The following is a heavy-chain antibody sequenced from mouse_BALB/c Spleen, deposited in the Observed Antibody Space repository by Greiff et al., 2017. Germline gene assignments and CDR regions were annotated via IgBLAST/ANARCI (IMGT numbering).Heavy chain of an antibody. D-gene: IGHD2-14*01. CDR3: ASLRYEGNAMDY. CDR2: ISSGGSYT. V-gene: IGHV5-6*01. CDR1: GFTFSSYG. J-gene: IGHJ4*01. Sequence: EVQVVESGGDLVKPGGSLKLSCAASGFTFSSYGMSWVRQTPDKRLEWVATISSGGSYTYYPDSVKGRFTISRDNAKNTLYLQMSSLKSEDTAMYYCASLRYEGNAMDYWGQGTSVTVSS.